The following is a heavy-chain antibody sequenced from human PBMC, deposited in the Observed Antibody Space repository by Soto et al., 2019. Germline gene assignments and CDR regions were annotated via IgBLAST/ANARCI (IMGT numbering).Heavy chain of an antibody. V-gene: IGHV2-5*02. Sequence: SGPTLVNPTQTLTLTCTFSGFSLSTSGVGVGWIRQPPGKALEWLALIYWDDDKRYSPSLKSRLTITKDTSKNQVVLTMTNMDPVDTVTYYCARPIIAAAGPEYFQHWGQGTLVTVSS. CDR3: ARPIIAAAGPEYFQH. D-gene: IGHD6-13*01. CDR2: IYWDDDK. CDR1: GFSLSTSGVG. J-gene: IGHJ1*01.